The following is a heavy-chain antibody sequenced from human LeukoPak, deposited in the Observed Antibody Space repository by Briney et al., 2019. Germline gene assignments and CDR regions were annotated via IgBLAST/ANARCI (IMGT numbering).Heavy chain of an antibody. CDR3: ARYYVWGSYRYFDY. Sequence: SETLSLTCTVSGGSISSYYWSWIRQPPGKGLEWIGYIYYSGSTNYNPSLKSRVTISVDTSKNQFSPKLSSVTAADTAVYYCARYYVWGSYRYFDYWGQGTLVTVSS. V-gene: IGHV4-59*01. D-gene: IGHD3-16*02. J-gene: IGHJ4*02. CDR1: GGSISSYY. CDR2: IYYSGST.